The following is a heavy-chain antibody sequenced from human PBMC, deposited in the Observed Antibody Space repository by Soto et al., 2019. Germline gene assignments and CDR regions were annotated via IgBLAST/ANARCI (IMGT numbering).Heavy chain of an antibody. CDR3: ASGSYSETYYFDY. V-gene: IGHV1-69*12. J-gene: IGHJ4*01. Sequence: QVQLVQSGAEVKKPGSSVKVSCKASGGTCSSYAIGRVRQATGQGLEWMGGIIPILGTANYAQQFQGRVTITADESTSTAYMELSSLRSEDTAVYYCASGSYSETYYFDYWGQGTLVTGSS. CDR1: GGTCSSYA. D-gene: IGHD1-26*01. CDR2: IIPILGTA.